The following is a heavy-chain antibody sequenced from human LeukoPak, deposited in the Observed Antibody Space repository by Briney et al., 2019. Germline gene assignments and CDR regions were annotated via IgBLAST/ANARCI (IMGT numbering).Heavy chain of an antibody. J-gene: IGHJ5*02. CDR1: GFTFSSYA. V-gene: IGHV3-30-3*01. CDR2: ISYDGSNK. CDR3: ARGDCSGDSCYPYWFGP. D-gene: IGHD2-15*01. Sequence: PGRSLGLSCAASGFTFSSYAMHWVRQAPGKGLEWVAVISYDGSNKYYADSVKGRFTISRDNSKNTLYLQMNSLRAEDTAVYYCARGDCSGDSCYPYWFGPWGQGTLVTVSS.